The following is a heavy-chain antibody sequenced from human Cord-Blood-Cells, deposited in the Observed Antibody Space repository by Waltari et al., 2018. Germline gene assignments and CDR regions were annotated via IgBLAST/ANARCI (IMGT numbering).Heavy chain of an antibody. CDR2: IYHSGST. J-gene: IGHJ4*02. D-gene: IGHD2-2*01. CDR3: ASVGAAAIDY. Sequence: QVQLQESGPGLVKPSETLSLPCTVSGYSTRSGYYWGWIRQPPGKGLEWIGSIYHSGSTYYNPSLKSRVTISVDTSKNQFSLKLSSVTAADTAVYYCASVGAAAIDYWGQGTLVTVSS. CDR1: GYSTRSGYY. V-gene: IGHV4-38-2*02.